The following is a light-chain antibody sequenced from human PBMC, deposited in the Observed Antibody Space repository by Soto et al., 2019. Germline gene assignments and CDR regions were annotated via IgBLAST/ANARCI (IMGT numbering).Light chain of an antibody. J-gene: IGKJ1*01. V-gene: IGKV1-5*03. Sequence: DIQMTQSPSTLSASIGDRVTITCRASQSISSWLAWYQQKPGKAPKLLIFKASTLESGVPSRFSGSGSGTEFTLTITILQPDDFATYYCHQYNSYSGTFGQGTKVEIK. CDR2: KAS. CDR1: QSISSW. CDR3: HQYNSYSGT.